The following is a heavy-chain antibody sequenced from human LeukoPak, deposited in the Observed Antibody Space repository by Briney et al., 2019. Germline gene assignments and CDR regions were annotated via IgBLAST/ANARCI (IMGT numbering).Heavy chain of an antibody. V-gene: IGHV4-4*07. J-gene: IGHJ3*02. CDR3: ARWPNYDPLYLI. D-gene: IGHD3-3*01. Sequence: SETLSLTCTVSGGSISSYYWSWIRQPAGKGLEWIGRIYTSGSTNYNPSLKSRVTMSEGTSKNQLSLKLSSVTAADTAVYYCARWPNYDPLYLIWGQGTMVTVSS. CDR2: IYTSGST. CDR1: GGSISSYY.